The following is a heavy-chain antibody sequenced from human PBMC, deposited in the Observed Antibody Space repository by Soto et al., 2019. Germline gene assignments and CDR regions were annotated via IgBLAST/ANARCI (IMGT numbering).Heavy chain of an antibody. CDR3: ARGQMVRGVIIPHRNDAFDI. Sequence: PSETLSLTCTVSGCSISSSSYYWGWIRQPPGKGLEWIGSIYYSGSTYYNPSLKSRVTISVDTSKNQFSLKLSSVTAADTAVYYCARGQMVRGVIIPHRNDAFDIWGQGTMVTVSS. CDR1: GCSISSSSYY. V-gene: IGHV4-39*07. D-gene: IGHD3-10*01. J-gene: IGHJ3*02. CDR2: IYYSGST.